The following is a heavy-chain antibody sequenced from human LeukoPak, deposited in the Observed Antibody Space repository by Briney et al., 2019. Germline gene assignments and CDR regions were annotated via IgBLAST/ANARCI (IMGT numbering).Heavy chain of an antibody. J-gene: IGHJ4*02. CDR1: GFTFSDYY. Sequence: GGSLRLSCAASGFTFSDYYMSWIRQAPGKGLEWVSYISSSGSTIYYADSVKGRFTISRDNAKNSLYLQMNSLRAEDTAVYYCARDSREYSSSPTGDWGQGTLVTVSS. D-gene: IGHD6-13*01. V-gene: IGHV3-11*01. CDR3: ARDSREYSSSPTGD. CDR2: ISSSGSTI.